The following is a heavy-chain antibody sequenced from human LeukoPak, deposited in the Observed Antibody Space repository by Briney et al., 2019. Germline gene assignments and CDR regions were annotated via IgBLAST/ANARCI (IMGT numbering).Heavy chain of an antibody. CDR2: IYYSGST. CDR3: ARHVEKKPGDFWSGYYRGFYVSWFDP. Sequence: SETLSLTCTVSGGSISSYYWSWIRQPPGKGLEWIGYIYYSGSTNYNPSLKSRVTISVDTSKNQFSLKLSSVTAADTAVYYCARHVEKKPGDFWSGYYRGFYVSWFDPWGQGTLVTVSS. V-gene: IGHV4-59*08. J-gene: IGHJ5*02. D-gene: IGHD3-3*01. CDR1: GGSISSYY.